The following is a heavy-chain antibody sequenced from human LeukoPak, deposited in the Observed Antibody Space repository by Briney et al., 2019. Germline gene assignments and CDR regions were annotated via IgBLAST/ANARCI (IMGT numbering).Heavy chain of an antibody. CDR1: GYTFTDYY. V-gene: IGHV1-2*02. J-gene: IGHJ6*03. CDR3: ATDPRTTVFGTFRYYYMDV. D-gene: IGHD3-3*01. CDR2: INPDSGYT. Sequence: ASVKVSCKASGYTFTDYYIHWVRQAPGQELEWMGWINPDSGYTNYAQKFQGRVTMTRDTSINTAYMELSRLTSDDTAVYYCATDPRTTVFGTFRYYYMDVWGEGTTVAVSS.